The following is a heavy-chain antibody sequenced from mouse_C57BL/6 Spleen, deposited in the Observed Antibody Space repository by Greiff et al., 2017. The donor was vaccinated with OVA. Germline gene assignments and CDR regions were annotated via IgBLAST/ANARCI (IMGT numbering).Heavy chain of an antibody. V-gene: IGHV1-74*01. CDR1: GYTFTSYW. Sequence: QVQLKQPGAELVKPGASVKVSCKASGYTFTSYWMHWVKQRPGQGLEWIGRIHPSDSDTNYNQKFKGKATLTVDKSSSTAYMQLSSLTSEDSAVYYCAIIYYDYDVQFAYWGQGTLVTVSA. CDR2: IHPSDSDT. J-gene: IGHJ3*01. CDR3: AIIYYDYDVQFAY. D-gene: IGHD2-4*01.